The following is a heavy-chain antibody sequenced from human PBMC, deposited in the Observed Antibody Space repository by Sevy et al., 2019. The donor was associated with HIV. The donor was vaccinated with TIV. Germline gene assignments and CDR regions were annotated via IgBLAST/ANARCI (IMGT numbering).Heavy chain of an antibody. CDR2: IYTSGST. J-gene: IGHJ5*02. D-gene: IGHD6-6*01. CDR1: GGSISSGSYY. CDR3: ARDWRSSSSVRVAQTNWFDP. V-gene: IGHV4-61*02. Sequence: SETLSLTCTVSGGSISSGSYYWSWIRQPAGKGLEWIGRIYTSGSTNYNPSLKSRVTMSVDTSKNLFALKLSSVTAADTAVYYCARDWRSSSSVRVAQTNWFDPWGQGTLVTVSS.